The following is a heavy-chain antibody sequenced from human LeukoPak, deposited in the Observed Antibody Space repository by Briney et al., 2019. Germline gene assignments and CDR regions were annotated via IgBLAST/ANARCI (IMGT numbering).Heavy chain of an antibody. J-gene: IGHJ3*02. V-gene: IGHV3-33*01. Sequence: GGSLRLSCAASGFTFSNYGMHWVRQAPGKGLEWVAVIWYDGSNKYYADSVKGRFTISRDNSKNTLYLQMNSLRAEDTAVYYCARDTTVVTHGCAFDIWGQGTMVTVSS. CDR3: ARDTTVVTHGCAFDI. CDR1: GFTFSNYG. D-gene: IGHD4-23*01. CDR2: IWYDGSNK.